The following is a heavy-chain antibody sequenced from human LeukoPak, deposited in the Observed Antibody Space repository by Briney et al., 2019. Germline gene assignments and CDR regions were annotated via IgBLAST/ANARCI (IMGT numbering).Heavy chain of an antibody. D-gene: IGHD1-7*01. CDR3: AKRRGLEVLYYYYMDV. Sequence: PGGSLRLSCAASGFVYSAFWMSWVRQAPGKGLEWVANIKQDGSEKYYEDSVKGRFTISRDNARNTLFLQMDSLRAEDTAVYYCAKRRGLEVLYYYYMDVWGKGTTVTVSS. CDR2: IKQDGSEK. J-gene: IGHJ6*03. CDR1: GFVYSAFW. V-gene: IGHV3-7*01.